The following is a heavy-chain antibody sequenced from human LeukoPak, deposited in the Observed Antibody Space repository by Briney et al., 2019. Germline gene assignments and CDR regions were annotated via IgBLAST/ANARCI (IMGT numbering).Heavy chain of an antibody. V-gene: IGHV3-48*01. CDR3: AKDRESTSVAYMIVVVPFDY. D-gene: IGHD3-22*01. J-gene: IGHJ4*02. Sequence: PGGSLRLSCAASGYTFSSYSMNWVRQAPWKGLEWVSYISSSSSTMYYADSVKGRFTISRDNSKNTLYLQMNSLRAEDTAVYYCAKDRESTSVAYMIVVVPFDYWGQGTLVTVSS. CDR2: ISSSSSTM. CDR1: GYTFSSYS.